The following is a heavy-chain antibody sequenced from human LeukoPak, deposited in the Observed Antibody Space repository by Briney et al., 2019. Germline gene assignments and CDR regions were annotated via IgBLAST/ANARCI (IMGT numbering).Heavy chain of an antibody. J-gene: IGHJ4*02. V-gene: IGHV4-59*12. CDR1: GGSISSYY. CDR2: IYYSGST. D-gene: IGHD6-13*01. CDR3: ARAPLYSTSWLFDY. Sequence: SETLSLTCTVSGGSISSYYWSWIRQPPGGGLEWIGYIYYSGSTNYNPSLKSRVTISVDTSKNQFSLKLSSVTAADTAVYYCARAPLYSTSWLFDYWGQGTLVTVSS.